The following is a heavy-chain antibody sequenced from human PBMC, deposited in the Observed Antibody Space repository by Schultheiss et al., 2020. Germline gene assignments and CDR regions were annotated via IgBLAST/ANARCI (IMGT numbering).Heavy chain of an antibody. J-gene: IGHJ6*02. CDR1: GFTFSSYG. Sequence: GGSLRLSCAASGFTFSSYGMHWVRQAPGKGLEYVSAISSNGGSTYYADSVKGRFTISRDNAKNSLYLQMNSLRAEDTAVYYCARIPSRYYYYYGMDVWGQGTTVTSSS. V-gene: IGHV3-64*04. CDR3: ARIPSRYYYYYGMDV. D-gene: IGHD2-21*01. CDR2: ISSNGGST.